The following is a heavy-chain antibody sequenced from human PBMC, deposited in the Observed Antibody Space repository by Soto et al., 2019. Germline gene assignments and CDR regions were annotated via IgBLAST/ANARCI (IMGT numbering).Heavy chain of an antibody. V-gene: IGHV4-30-4*01. J-gene: IGHJ5*02. CDR1: GGSISSSDYY. CDR2: IFHSGST. D-gene: IGHD3-10*01. CDR3: ARAEVDYYGAGRPREWFDP. Sequence: SETLSLTCTVSGGSISSSDYYWSWVRQPPGKGQKWIAYIFHSGSTYYSPSLKSRVSISVDTSKNQFSLKLSSVTAADTAVYYCARAEVDYYGAGRPREWFDPWGQGTLVTVSS.